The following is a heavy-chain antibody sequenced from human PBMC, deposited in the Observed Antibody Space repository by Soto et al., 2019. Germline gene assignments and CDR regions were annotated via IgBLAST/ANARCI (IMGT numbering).Heavy chain of an antibody. Sequence: GASLKLSFQASGHTFTSSGISWVRKTPGQGLEWMGWISAYNGNTNYAQKLQGRVTMTTDTSTSTAYMELRSLRSDDTAVYYCARVPGYNCNWWYFDYWGQGTLVTVSS. CDR1: GHTFTSSG. CDR2: ISAYNGNT. CDR3: ARVPGYNCNWWYFDY. V-gene: IGHV1-18*04. D-gene: IGHD1-7*01. J-gene: IGHJ4*02.